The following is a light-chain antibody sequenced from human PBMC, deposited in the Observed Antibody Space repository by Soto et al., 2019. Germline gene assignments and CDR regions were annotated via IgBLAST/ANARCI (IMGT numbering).Light chain of an antibody. J-gene: IGLJ1*01. CDR2: GNT. CDR3: AAWDASLGGFYV. V-gene: IGLV1-40*01. Sequence: QSVLTQPPSVSGAPGQRVTISCTGTSSNIGAGFDVHWYQQIPGTAPKLLIFGNTNRPSGVPDRFSASKAGASASLAISGLQSEDEGDYYCAAWDASLGGFYVFGSGTKLTVL. CDR1: SSNIGAGFD.